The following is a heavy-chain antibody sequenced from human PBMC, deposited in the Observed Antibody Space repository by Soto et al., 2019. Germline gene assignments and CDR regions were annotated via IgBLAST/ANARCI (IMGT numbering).Heavy chain of an antibody. D-gene: IGHD3-9*01. CDR2: ISYDGSAK. CDR3: AKDEGAEDDILTGYPLFDY. Sequence: QVQLVESGGGVVQPGRSLRLSCAASGFNFRSYGMHWVRQAPGKGLEWVAVISYDGSAKWYVDSVKGRFTISRDTSKNLLYLQMNSLRPEDTAVYYCAKDEGAEDDILTGYPLFDYRGQGILVTVSS. J-gene: IGHJ4*02. V-gene: IGHV3-30*18. CDR1: GFNFRSYG.